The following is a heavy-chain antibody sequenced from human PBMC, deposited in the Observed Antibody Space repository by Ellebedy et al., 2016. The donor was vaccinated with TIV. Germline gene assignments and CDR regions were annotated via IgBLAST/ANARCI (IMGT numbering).Heavy chain of an antibody. CDR3: VRVMWPVPGPVDPFDY. Sequence: GESLKTSCAASGFTFSSHGMAWVRQAPGKGLEWLSGITGGGDTTYYAASVKGRFTISRDNSKNTLFLQLSSLRAEDTAVFYCVRVMWPVPGPVDPFDYWGQGTPVTVSS. J-gene: IGHJ4*02. CDR2: ITGGGDTT. CDR1: GFTFSSHG. D-gene: IGHD6-19*01. V-gene: IGHV3-23*01.